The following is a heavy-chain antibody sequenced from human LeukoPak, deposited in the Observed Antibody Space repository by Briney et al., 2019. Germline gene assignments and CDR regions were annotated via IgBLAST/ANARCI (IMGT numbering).Heavy chain of an antibody. CDR3: ARGISMDV. V-gene: IGHV3-74*01. J-gene: IGHJ6*02. CDR1: GFTFSNHW. CDR2: IKTDGSAT. Sequence: GSLRLSCSASGFTFSNHWIHWVRQAPGKGLVWVSRIKTDGSATNYADSVEGRFTISRDIAKNTVYLQMNSLRVEETAIYYRARGISMDVWGQGTTVTVSS.